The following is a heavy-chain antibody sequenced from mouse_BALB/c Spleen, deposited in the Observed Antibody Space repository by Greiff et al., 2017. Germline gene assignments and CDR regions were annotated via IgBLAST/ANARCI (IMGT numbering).Heavy chain of an antibody. Sequence: EVKLMESGAELVKPGASVKLSCTASGFNIKDTYMHWVKQRPEQGLEWIGRIDPANGNTKYDPKFQGKATITADTSSNTAYLQLSSLTSEDTAVYYCALLTAKDYWGQGTTLTVSS. CDR3: ALLTAKDY. CDR2: IDPANGNT. CDR1: GFNIKDTY. J-gene: IGHJ2*01. D-gene: IGHD1-2*01. V-gene: IGHV14-3*02.